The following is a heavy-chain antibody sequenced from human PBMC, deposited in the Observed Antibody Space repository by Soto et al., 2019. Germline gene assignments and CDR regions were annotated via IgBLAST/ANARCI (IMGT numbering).Heavy chain of an antibody. D-gene: IGHD2-8*01. CDR3: ARAPNGVREGGWFHP. V-gene: IGHV4-59*01. CDR2: IYYSGST. Sequence: PSETLSLTCTVSGGSISSYYWSWIRQPPGKGLEWIGYIYYSGSTNYNPSLKSRVTISVDTSKNQFSLKLSSVTAADTAVYYCARAPNGVREGGWFHPWGQGTLVTVSS. J-gene: IGHJ5*02. CDR1: GGSISSYY.